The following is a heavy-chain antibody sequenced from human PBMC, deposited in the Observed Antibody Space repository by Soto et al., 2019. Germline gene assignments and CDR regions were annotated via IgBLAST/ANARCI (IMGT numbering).Heavy chain of an antibody. CDR2: ISSNGGST. CDR1: GFTFSSYA. D-gene: IGHD6-13*01. V-gene: IGHV3-64D*08. CDR3: VKDHRNVAAVMFVP. J-gene: IGHJ5*02. Sequence: PGGSLRLSWSASGFTFSSYALHWVRQAPGKGLEYVSAISSNGGSTYYADSVKGRFTISRDNSKNTLYLQMSSLRAEDTAVYYCVKDHRNVAAVMFVPWCQGPLVTVS.